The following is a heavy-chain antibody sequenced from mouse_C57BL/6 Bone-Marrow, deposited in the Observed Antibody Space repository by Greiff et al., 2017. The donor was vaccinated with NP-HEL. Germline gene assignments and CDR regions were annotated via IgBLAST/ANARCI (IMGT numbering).Heavy chain of an antibody. V-gene: IGHV8-12*01. CDR1: GFSLSTSGMG. CDR2: IYWDDDK. CDR3: ARRHSNWDGEAMDY. D-gene: IGHD4-1*01. J-gene: IGHJ4*01. Sequence: QVTLKESGPGILQPSQTLSLTCSFSGFSLSTSGMGVSWLRQPSGIGLEWLVHIYWDDDKRYNPSLMSRLTITKDTYRKQIFLKITSVETADTATNDCARRHSNWDGEAMDYWGQGTSVTVSS.